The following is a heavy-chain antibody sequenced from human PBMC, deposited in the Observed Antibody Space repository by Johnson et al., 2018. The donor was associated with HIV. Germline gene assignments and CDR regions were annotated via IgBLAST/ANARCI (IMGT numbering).Heavy chain of an antibody. V-gene: IGHV3-23*04. D-gene: IGHD3-10*01. J-gene: IGHJ3*02. CDR3: AKDMVVRENGAFDI. CDR2: ISGSGGST. CDR1: GFTVSSNY. Sequence: VQLVESGGGLVQPGGSLRLSCAASGFTVSSNYMSWVRQAPGKGLEWVSAISGSGGSTYYADSVKGRFTISRDNSKNTLYLQMNSLRAEDTALYYCAKDMVVRENGAFDIWGQGTMVTVSS.